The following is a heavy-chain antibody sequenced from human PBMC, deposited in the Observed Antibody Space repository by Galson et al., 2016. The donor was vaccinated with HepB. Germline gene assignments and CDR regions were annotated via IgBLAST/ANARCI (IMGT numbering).Heavy chain of an antibody. D-gene: IGHD4-11*01. CDR1: GGSIATSSYY. CDR3: ARIFPYTNYVGSFDY. CDR2: VPYSVST. V-gene: IGHV4-39*01. Sequence: SETLSLTCTVSGGSIATSSYYGGWIRQPPGKGLEWIVSVPYSVSTYYHPSLPTRFTTSVDTSNNQFSLQLRSVTAAATAVYYCARIFPYTNYVGSFDYWGQGALVTVSS. J-gene: IGHJ4*02.